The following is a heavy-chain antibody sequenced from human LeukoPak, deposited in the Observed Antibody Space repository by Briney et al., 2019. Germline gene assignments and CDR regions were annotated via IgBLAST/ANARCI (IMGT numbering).Heavy chain of an antibody. CDR2: ISVSSRNVI. J-gene: IGHJ3*01. CDR3: ARDFGPRLYAFDV. CDR1: GFTFSSYS. Sequence: QPGGSLRLSCAASGFTFSSYSMNWVRQAPGKGLEWLSCISVSSRNVIDYADSVKGRFTISRDDAKNSLYLQMNSLRAEDTAVYFCARDFGPRLYAFDVWGQGTMITVSS. D-gene: IGHD3-16*01. V-gene: IGHV3-48*04.